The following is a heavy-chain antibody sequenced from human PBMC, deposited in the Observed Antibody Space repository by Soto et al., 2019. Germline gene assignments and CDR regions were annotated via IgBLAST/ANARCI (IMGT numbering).Heavy chain of an antibody. Sequence: QLQLQESGPGLVKPSETLSLTCTVSGGSISSSSYYWGWIRQPPGQGLEWIGSIYYSGSTYYNPSLKSRVTISVDTSKNQFSLKMSSVTAADTAVYYCARRYYDILTGRCFDPWGQGTLVTVSS. J-gene: IGHJ5*02. CDR1: GGSISSSSYY. CDR3: ARRYYDILTGRCFDP. V-gene: IGHV4-39*01. CDR2: IYYSGST. D-gene: IGHD3-9*01.